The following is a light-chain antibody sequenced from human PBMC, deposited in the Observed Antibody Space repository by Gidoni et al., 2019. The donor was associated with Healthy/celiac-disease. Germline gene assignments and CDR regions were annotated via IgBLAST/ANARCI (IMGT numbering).Light chain of an antibody. CDR2: AAS. V-gene: IGKV1-39*01. CDR1: QSISSY. J-gene: IGKJ3*01. Sequence: DIQMNQSPSSLSASVGDRVTITCRASQSISSYLNWYQHKPGKAPKLLIYAASSLQSGVPSRFSGSGSGTDFTLTISCLQPEDFATYYCQQCYSTPRTFGRGTKVDIK. CDR3: QQCYSTPRT.